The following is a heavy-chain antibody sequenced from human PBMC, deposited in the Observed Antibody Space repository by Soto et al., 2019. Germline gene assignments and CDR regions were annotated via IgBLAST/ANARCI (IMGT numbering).Heavy chain of an antibody. Sequence: EVQLVESGGGLVKPGGSLRLSCAASGFTFSSYSMNWVRQAPGKGLEWVSSISSSSSYIYYADSVKGRFTISRDNAKNSLYLQMNSLRAKDTAVYYCARELGIVVVPAAISYNWFDPWGQGTLVTVSS. CDR2: ISSSSSYI. J-gene: IGHJ5*02. V-gene: IGHV3-21*01. D-gene: IGHD2-2*01. CDR1: GFTFSSYS. CDR3: ARELGIVVVPAAISYNWFDP.